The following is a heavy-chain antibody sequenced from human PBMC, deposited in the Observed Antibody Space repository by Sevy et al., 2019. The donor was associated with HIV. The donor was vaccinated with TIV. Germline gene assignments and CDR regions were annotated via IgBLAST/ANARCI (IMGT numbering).Heavy chain of an antibody. V-gene: IGHV3-7*01. CDR3: ARDLYSGSYYENY. D-gene: IGHD1-26*01. J-gene: IGHJ4*02. CDR2: KQDGSDK. Sequence: KQDGSDKYYVDSVKGRFTISRDNAKNSLYLQMNSLRAEDTAVYYCARDLYSGSYYENYWGQGTRVTVSS.